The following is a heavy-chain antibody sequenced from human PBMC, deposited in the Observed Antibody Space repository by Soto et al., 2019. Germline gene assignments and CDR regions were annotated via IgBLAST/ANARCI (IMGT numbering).Heavy chain of an antibody. D-gene: IGHD6-6*01. V-gene: IGHV4-59*01. Sequence: QVQLQESGPGLVKPSETLSLTCTVSGGSISSYYWSWIRQPPGKGLEWIGYIYYSGSTNYNPSLKSRVTISVDTSKNQFSLKLSSVTAADTAVYYCARVFLGGGQLETFDYWGQGTLVTVSS. CDR1: GGSISSYY. J-gene: IGHJ4*02. CDR3: ARVFLGGGQLETFDY. CDR2: IYYSGST.